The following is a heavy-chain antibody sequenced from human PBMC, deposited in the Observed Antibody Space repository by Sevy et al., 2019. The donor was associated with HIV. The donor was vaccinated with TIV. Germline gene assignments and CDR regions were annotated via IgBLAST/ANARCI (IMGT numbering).Heavy chain of an antibody. CDR1: GYTFTGYY. V-gene: IGHV1-2*02. Sequence: ASVKVSCKASGYTFTGYYMHWVRQAPGQGLEWMGWINPNSGGTNYAQKFQGRVTMTRDTSISTAYMELSRLRSDDTAMYYCARDAGYSSGWYSRDFDYWGQGTLVTVSS. CDR2: INPNSGGT. D-gene: IGHD6-19*01. J-gene: IGHJ4*02. CDR3: ARDAGYSSGWYSRDFDY.